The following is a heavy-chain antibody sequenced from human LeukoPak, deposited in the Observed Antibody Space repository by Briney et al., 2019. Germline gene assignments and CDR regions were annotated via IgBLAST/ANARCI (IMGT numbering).Heavy chain of an antibody. CDR3: ARARYYYDSSGGSFDY. J-gene: IGHJ4*02. Sequence: SETLSLTCTVSGGSISSGDYYWRWIRQPPGKGLEWIGYIYYSGSTYYNPSLKSRVTVSVDTSKNQFSLKLSSVTAADTAVYYCARARYYYDSSGGSFDYWGQGTLVTVSS. D-gene: IGHD3-22*01. V-gene: IGHV4-30-4*01. CDR1: GGSISSGDYY. CDR2: IYYSGST.